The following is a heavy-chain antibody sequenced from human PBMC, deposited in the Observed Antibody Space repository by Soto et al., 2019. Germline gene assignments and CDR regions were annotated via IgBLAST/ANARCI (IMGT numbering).Heavy chain of an antibody. J-gene: IGHJ4*02. D-gene: IGHD5-12*01. Sequence: PSETLSLTCAVSGGSISSGGYSWSWIRQPPGKGLEWIGYIYHSGSTYYNPSLKSRVTISVDRSKNQFSLKLSSVTAADTAVYYCARVGDGYNSPFLDYWGQGTLVTVSS. V-gene: IGHV4-30-2*01. CDR3: ARVGDGYNSPFLDY. CDR2: IYHSGST. CDR1: GGSISSGGYS.